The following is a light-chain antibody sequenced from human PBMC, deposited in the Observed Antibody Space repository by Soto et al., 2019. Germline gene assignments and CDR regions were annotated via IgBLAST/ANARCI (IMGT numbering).Light chain of an antibody. CDR1: SSDVGGYNY. Sequence: LTQPASVSGSPGQSITIACTGTSSDVGGYNYVSWFQQHPGKAPKLMISEVSNRPSGVSNRFSASKSGNTASLTISGLQSEDEATYYCSSYSSSSTIVFGTGTKVTVL. V-gene: IGLV2-14*01. CDR2: EVS. CDR3: SSYSSSSTIV. J-gene: IGLJ1*01.